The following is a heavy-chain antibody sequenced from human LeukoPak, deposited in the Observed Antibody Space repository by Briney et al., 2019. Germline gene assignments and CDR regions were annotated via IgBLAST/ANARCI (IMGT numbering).Heavy chain of an antibody. Sequence: GGSLRLSCAASGFTFSSYVMHWVRQAPGKGLEWVAIISYDGSNEYYADSVKGRFTISRDNSKNTLYLQMNSLRAEDTAVYYCAREYGDYRSNSWSRTMDYWGQGTLVTVSS. CDR1: GFTFSSYV. J-gene: IGHJ4*02. V-gene: IGHV3-30*04. D-gene: IGHD4-17*01. CDR2: ISYDGSNE. CDR3: AREYGDYRSNSWSRTMDY.